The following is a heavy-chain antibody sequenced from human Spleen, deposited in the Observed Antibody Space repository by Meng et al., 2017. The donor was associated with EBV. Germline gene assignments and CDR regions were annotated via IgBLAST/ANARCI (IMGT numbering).Heavy chain of an antibody. V-gene: IGHV4-61*01. CDR3: ARDSGVRGE. CDR2: VYGAGSP. D-gene: IGHD2-15*01. J-gene: IGHJ4*02. CDR1: AGSVIRDNYY. Sequence: QMQLRESGPGPVKPLETLSLTCTVSAGSVIRDNYYWSWIRQPPGKGLEYIGYVYGAGSPNYNPSLKSRVTISMDTSKIQVSLKLTSVTAADTAVYYCARDSGVRGEWGQGTLVTVSS.